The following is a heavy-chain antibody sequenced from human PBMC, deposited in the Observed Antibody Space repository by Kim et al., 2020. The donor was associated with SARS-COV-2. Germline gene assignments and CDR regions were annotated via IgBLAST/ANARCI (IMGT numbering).Heavy chain of an antibody. CDR3: AKAINTAMVPPTLDY. V-gene: IGHV3-9*01. CDR1: GFTFDDYA. Sequence: GGSLRLSCAASGFTFDDYAMHWVRQAPGKGLEWVSGISWNSGSIGYADSVKGRFTISRDNAKNSLYLQMNSLRAEDTALYYCAKAINTAMVPPTLDYWG. CDR2: ISWNSGSI. D-gene: IGHD5-18*01. J-gene: IGHJ4*01.